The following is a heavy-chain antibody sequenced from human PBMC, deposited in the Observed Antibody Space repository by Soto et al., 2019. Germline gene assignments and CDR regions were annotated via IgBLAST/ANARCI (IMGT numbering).Heavy chain of an antibody. CDR1: GFTFSSYG. D-gene: IGHD5-12*01. J-gene: IGHJ4*02. CDR3: AKDRNSGYDPNYDY. V-gene: IGHV3-30*18. CDR2: ISYDGSNK. Sequence: QVQLVESGGGVVQPGRSLRLSCAASGFTFSSYGMHWVRQAPGKGLERVAVISYDGSNKYYADSVKGRFTISRDNSKNTLYLQMNSLRGEDTAVYYCAKDRNSGYDPNYDYWGQGTLVTVSS.